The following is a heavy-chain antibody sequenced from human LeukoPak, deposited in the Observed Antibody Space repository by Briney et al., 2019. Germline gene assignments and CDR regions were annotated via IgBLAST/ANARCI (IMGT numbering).Heavy chain of an antibody. V-gene: IGHV1-3*01. CDR2: INAGNGNT. CDR3: ARAVFYRGYFVWTTGPNIPFDP. J-gene: IGHJ5*02. Sequence: ASVKVSCKASGYTFTSYAMHWVRQAPGQRLEWMGWINAGNGNTKYSQKFQGRVTITRDTSASTAYMELSSLRSEDTAVYYCARAVFYRGYFVWTTGPNIPFDPWGQGTLVTVSS. CDR1: GYTFTSYA. D-gene: IGHD3-9*01.